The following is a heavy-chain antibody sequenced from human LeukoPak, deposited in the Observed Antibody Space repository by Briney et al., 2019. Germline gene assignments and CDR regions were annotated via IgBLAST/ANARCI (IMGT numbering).Heavy chain of an antibody. CDR1: GYTLASYD. J-gene: IGHJ5*02. Sequence: ASVKVSCKASGYTLASYDINWVRQATGQGLEWMGWMNPNSGTTGYAQKFQDRITLTTDTSISTAYMELSSLTSDDTAVYYCARDYGGNSGWFDPWGQGTLVTVSS. CDR3: ARDYGGNSGWFDP. D-gene: IGHD4-23*01. V-gene: IGHV1-8*01. CDR2: MNPNSGTT.